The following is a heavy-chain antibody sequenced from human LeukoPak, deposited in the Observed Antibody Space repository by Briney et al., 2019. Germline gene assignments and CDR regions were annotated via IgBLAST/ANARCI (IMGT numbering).Heavy chain of an antibody. J-gene: IGHJ6*02. CDR1: GYTFSNYY. D-gene: IGHD4-17*01. CDR3: ARDSGDYGDYGPRYYYYGMDV. CDR2: IIPIFGTA. Sequence: SVKVSCKASGYTFSNYYMHWVRQAPGQGLEWMGGIIPIFGTANYAQKFQGRVTITADESTSTAYMELSSLRSEDTAVYYCARDSGDYGDYGPRYYYYGMDVWGQGTTVTVSS. V-gene: IGHV1-69*13.